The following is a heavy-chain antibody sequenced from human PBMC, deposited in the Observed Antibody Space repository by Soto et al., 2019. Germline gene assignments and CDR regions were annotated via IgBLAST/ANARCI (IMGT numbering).Heavy chain of an antibody. D-gene: IGHD2-15*01. Sequence: QVQLVESGGGVVQPGRSLRLSCAASGFTFSNYGMHWVRQAPGKGLEWVALIWYDGSNTYYADSVKGRFTISRDNYKSSLSLQINSLRAEDTDVYYFARVFDCSDDSWRPWDAFDIWGQGTMVTVSS. CDR3: ARVFDCSDDSWRPWDAFDI. J-gene: IGHJ3*02. CDR1: GFTFSNYG. CDR2: IWYDGSNT. V-gene: IGHV3-33*01.